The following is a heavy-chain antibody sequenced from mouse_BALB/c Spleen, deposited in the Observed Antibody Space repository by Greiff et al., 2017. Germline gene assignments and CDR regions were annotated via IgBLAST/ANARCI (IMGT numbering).Heavy chain of an antibody. V-gene: IGHV2-6-4*01. CDR3: ARNGDRYASLSYWYFDV. CDR1: GFSLSRYS. J-gene: IGHJ1*01. CDR2: IWGGGST. Sequence: VKLVESGPGLVAPSQSLSITCTVSGFSLSRYSVHWVRQPPGKGLEWLGMIWGGGSTDYNSALKSRLSISKDNSKSQVFLKMNSLQTDDTAMYYCARNGDRYASLSYWYFDVWGAGTTVTVSS. D-gene: IGHD2-14*01.